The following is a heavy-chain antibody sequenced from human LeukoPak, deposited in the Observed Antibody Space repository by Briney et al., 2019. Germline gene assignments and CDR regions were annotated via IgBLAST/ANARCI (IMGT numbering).Heavy chain of an antibody. CDR2: INQDASEK. CDR3: ARPRADYVWGSRASDV. D-gene: IGHD3-16*01. CDR1: GFTFRTYW. J-gene: IGHJ6*02. Sequence: PGGSLRLSCAASGFTFRTYWMSWVRQAPGKGLQWVANINQDASEKYYVDSVEGRFTISRDNAKNSLYLQINSLRAEDTAVYYCARPRADYVWGSRASDVWGQGTTVTVSS. V-gene: IGHV3-7*05.